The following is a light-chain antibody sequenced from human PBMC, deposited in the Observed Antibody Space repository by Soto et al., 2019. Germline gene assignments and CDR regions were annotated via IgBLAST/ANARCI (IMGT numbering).Light chain of an antibody. V-gene: IGKV3-15*01. CDR1: KSISIN. J-gene: IGKJ1*01. Sequence: DIVMTQSPATLSGSPGERVTLSCRASKSISINLAWYQHKPGQAPRLLIYGASTRATGIPARFSGSGSGTEFTLTISSLQSEDFAVYYCQQFNNWPPWTFGPGTQVVIK. CDR2: GAS. CDR3: QQFNNWPPWT.